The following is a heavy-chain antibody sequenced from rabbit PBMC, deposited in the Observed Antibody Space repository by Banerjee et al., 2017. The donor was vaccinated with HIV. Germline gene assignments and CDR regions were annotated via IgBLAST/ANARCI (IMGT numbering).Heavy chain of an antibody. J-gene: IGHJ4*01. V-gene: IGHV1S45*01. Sequence: QEQLVESGGGLVKPEGSLTLTCKASGFDCSSYGVSWVRQAPGKGLEWIGYIGTGITGITYYANWAKGRFTISKTSSTTVTLQMTSLTAADTATYFCARRSTYDRDSFNLWGPGTLVTVS. D-gene: IGHD8-1*01. CDR2: IGTGITGIT. CDR3: ARRSTYDRDSFNL. CDR1: GFDCSSYG.